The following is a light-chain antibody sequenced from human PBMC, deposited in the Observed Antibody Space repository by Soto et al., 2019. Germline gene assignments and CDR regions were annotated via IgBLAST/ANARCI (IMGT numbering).Light chain of an antibody. Sequence: EFVLTQSPGTLSLSPGERATLSCRASQSVSSSYLAWYQQKPGQAPRLLIYGASSRATVIPGRFSGSGSGTDFTLTISRLEPEDFAVYYCQHYGSSPFTFGPGTKVDIK. CDR1: QSVSSSY. V-gene: IGKV3-20*01. CDR2: GAS. J-gene: IGKJ3*01. CDR3: QHYGSSPFT.